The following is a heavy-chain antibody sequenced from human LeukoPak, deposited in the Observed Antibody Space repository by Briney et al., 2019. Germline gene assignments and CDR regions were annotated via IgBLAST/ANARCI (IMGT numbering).Heavy chain of an antibody. V-gene: IGHV4-38-2*01. CDR2: IYHSGST. D-gene: IGHD2-2*01. J-gene: IGHJ5*02. Sequence: SETLSLTCAVSGYSISSGYYWGWIRQPPGKGLEWIGSIYHSGSTYYNPSLKSRVTISVDTSKNQFSLKLSSVTAADTAVYYCARQRLVVVPAATSGFDPWGQGTLVTVSS. CDR3: ARQRLVVVPAATSGFDP. CDR1: GYSISSGYY.